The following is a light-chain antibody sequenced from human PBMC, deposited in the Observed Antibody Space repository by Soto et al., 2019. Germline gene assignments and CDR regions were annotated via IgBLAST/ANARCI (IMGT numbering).Light chain of an antibody. CDR1: QSVSSN. J-gene: IGKJ5*01. CDR2: GAS. CDR3: QQYGSSALIT. V-gene: IGKV3-15*01. Sequence: EIVMTQSPATLSVSPGERATLSCRASQSVSSNLAWYQQKPGQAPRLLIYGASTRATGIPARFSGSGSGTEFTLTISSLKSEDFAVYYCQQYGSSALITFGQGTRLEIK.